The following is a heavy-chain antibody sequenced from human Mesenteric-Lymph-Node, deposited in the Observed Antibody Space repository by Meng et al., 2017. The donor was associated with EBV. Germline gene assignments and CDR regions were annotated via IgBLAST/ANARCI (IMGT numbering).Heavy chain of an antibody. Sequence: QGRLQRSGPGLWTPSGTPSLPCAVSGGSISSNNWWSWGRQPPGKGLEWIGEIYHSGSTNSNPSLKGRVTISVDKSKNQFSLKMSSVTAADTAVYYCATLHYDGSGYYFGSWFDPWGQGTLVTVSS. D-gene: IGHD3-22*01. V-gene: IGHV4-4*02. J-gene: IGHJ5*02. CDR2: IYHSGST. CDR1: GGSISSNNW. CDR3: ATLHYDGSGYYFGSWFDP.